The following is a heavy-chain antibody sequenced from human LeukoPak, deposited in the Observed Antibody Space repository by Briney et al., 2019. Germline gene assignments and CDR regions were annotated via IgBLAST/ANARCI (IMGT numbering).Heavy chain of an antibody. J-gene: IGHJ4*02. V-gene: IGHV4-38-2*01. D-gene: IGHD4-23*01. CDR3: ARLVHGGNPFREVDY. CDR1: GYSISSGHY. CDR2: IYHSGST. Sequence: PSETLSLTCAVSGYSISSGHYWGWIRQPPGKGLEWIGSIYHSGSTYYNPSLRSRVTISVDTSKNKFSVKLSSETAADAALYDCARLVHGGNPFREVDYWGQGTLVTVSS.